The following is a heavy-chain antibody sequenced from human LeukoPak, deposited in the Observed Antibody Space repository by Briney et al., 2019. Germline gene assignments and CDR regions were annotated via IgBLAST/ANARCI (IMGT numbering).Heavy chain of an antibody. V-gene: IGHV1-2*02. CDR3: ARVRITMVRGVILRGGMDV. J-gene: IGHJ6*02. D-gene: IGHD3-10*01. CDR1: GYTFTGYY. CDR2: INPNSGGT. Sequence: ASVKVSCKASGYTFTGYYMHWVRQAPGQGLEWMGWINPNSGGTNYAQKFQGRVTMTRDTSISTAYMELSRLRSHDTAVYYCARVRITMVRGVILRGGMDVWGQGTTVTVSS.